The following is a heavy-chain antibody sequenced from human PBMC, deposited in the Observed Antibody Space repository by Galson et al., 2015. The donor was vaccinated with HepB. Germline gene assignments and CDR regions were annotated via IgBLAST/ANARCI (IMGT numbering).Heavy chain of an antibody. CDR3: ARADDTGAFEI. Sequence: CAISGDSVSSNSAAWNWIRQSPLRGLEWLGRTYYRSKWSNDYAVSVKSQVTVNPDTSKNQFSLLLNSVTPEDTAVYYCARADDTGAFEIWGQGTMVTVSS. V-gene: IGHV6-1*01. D-gene: IGHD3-10*01. J-gene: IGHJ3*02. CDR1: GDSVSSNSAA. CDR2: TYYRSKWSN.